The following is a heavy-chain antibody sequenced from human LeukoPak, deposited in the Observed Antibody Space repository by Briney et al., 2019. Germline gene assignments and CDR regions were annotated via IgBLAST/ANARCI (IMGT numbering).Heavy chain of an antibody. CDR3: ARNASDSGTSDFDY. CDR1: GGSISSSNYY. J-gene: IGHJ4*02. V-gene: IGHV4-39*01. CDR2: IYYSGST. Sequence: SEALSLTCTVSGGSISSSNYYWGWIRQPPGKGLEWIGSIYYSGSTSYNPSLKSRVTISVDTSKNQFSLKLDSVTAADTAVYYCARNASDSGTSDFDYWGQGTPVTVSS. D-gene: IGHD1-26*01.